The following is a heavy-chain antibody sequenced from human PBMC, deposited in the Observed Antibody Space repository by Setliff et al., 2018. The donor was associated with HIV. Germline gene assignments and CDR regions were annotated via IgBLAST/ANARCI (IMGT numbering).Heavy chain of an antibody. Sequence: SVKVSCKAYGGTFSNYGISWVRQAPGQGLEWMGGIIPIFGTANYAQKFQGRVTISADESTSTAYMELSSLRSEDTAVYYCARGRHAVVVTALEHDYWGQGTLVTVSS. CDR3: ARGRHAVVVTALEHDY. V-gene: IGHV1-69*13. CDR2: IIPIFGTA. CDR1: GGTFSNYG. J-gene: IGHJ4*02. D-gene: IGHD2-21*02.